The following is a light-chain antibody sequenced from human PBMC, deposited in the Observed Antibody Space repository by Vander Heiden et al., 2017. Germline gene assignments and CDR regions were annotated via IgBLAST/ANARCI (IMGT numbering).Light chain of an antibody. CDR1: RSNIGNNY. CDR3: GAWDDSLSGI. CDR2: DNN. V-gene: IGLV1-51*01. Sequence: HSVFAPPPSGFAAPGQKVIISCSGGRSNIGNNYVSWYQQLPGTAPKLLIYDNNKRPSGIPDRFSGSKSGTSATLAITGLQTGEEADYYCGAWDDSLSGIFGSGTKVTVL. J-gene: IGLJ1*01.